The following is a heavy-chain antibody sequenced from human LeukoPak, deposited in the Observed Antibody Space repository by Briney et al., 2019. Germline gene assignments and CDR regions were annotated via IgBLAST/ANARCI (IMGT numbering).Heavy chain of an antibody. J-gene: IGHJ5*02. D-gene: IGHD1-1*01. V-gene: IGHV3-11*04. CDR3: ARDGVPVRLVAWFDP. CDR2: ISSSGVTI. Sequence: GGSLRLSCEASGFIFSDYDMTWIRQAPGKGLEWVSYISSSGVTIYYTDSVKGRFTISRDNAKNSLYLQMNSLRAEDTALYYCARDGVPVRLVAWFDPWGQGTLVTVSS. CDR1: GFIFSDYD.